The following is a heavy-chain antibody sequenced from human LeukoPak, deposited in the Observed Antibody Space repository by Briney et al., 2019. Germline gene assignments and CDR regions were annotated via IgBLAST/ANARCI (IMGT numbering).Heavy chain of an antibody. CDR2: TYYRSKWYN. D-gene: IGHD6-13*01. J-gene: IGHJ6*02. V-gene: IGHV6-1*01. CDR1: GDSVSSNSAA. CDR3: ARDADSSSYYYYYGMDV. Sequence: SQTLSLTCAISGDSVSSNSAAWNWIRQSPSRGLEWLGRTYYRSKWYNDYAVSVKSRITINPDTSKNQFSLQLNSVTPEDTAVYYCARDADSSSYYYYYGMDVWGQGTTVPVSS.